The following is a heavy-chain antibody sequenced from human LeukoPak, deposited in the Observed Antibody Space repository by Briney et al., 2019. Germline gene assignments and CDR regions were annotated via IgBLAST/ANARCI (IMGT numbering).Heavy chain of an antibody. J-gene: IGHJ4*02. Sequence: GGSLSLSCAASGFTFDDYGMSWVRQGPGKGLEWVSGINWNGGSTGDADSVKGRFSISRDIAKNSLYLQMNSLRAEDTALYYCARDKRSRSYDILTGYYEGPPNYFDYWGQGTLVTVSS. CDR2: INWNGGST. CDR1: GFTFDDYG. CDR3: ARDKRSRSYDILTGYYEGPPNYFDY. V-gene: IGHV3-20*04. D-gene: IGHD3-9*01.